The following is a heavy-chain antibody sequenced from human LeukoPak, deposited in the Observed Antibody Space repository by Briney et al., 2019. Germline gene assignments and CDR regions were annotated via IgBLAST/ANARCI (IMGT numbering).Heavy chain of an antibody. D-gene: IGHD3-10*01. CDR2: IIPIFGTA. CDR3: ARRAITMVRGVTSSLYFDY. J-gene: IGHJ4*02. Sequence: SVTVSSTASGGTFSSYAISWVRQAPGQGLEWMGGIIPIFGTANYAQKFQGRVTITADESTSTAYMELSSLRSEDTAVYYCARRAITMVRGVTSSLYFDYWGQGTLVTVSS. V-gene: IGHV1-69*13. CDR1: GGTFSSYA.